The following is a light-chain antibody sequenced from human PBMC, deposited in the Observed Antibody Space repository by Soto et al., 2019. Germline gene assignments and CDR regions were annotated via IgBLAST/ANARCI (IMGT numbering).Light chain of an antibody. CDR3: QQSYSTPFT. CDR2: AAS. V-gene: IGKV1-12*01. Sequence: EIQMTQSPSFVSASVGDRVTITCRASQDVKTWLAWFQQEPGKAPKLLIYAASSLQSGVPSRFSGSGSGTDFTLTISSLQPEDFATYYCQQSYSTPFTFGPGTKVDIK. CDR1: QDVKTW. J-gene: IGKJ3*01.